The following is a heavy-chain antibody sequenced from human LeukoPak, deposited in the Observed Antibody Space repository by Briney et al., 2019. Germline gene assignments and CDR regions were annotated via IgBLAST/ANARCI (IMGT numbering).Heavy chain of an antibody. CDR3: ARDRSWFGETYYYSMDV. J-gene: IGHJ6*03. V-gene: IGHV4-4*07. D-gene: IGHD3-10*01. CDR2: IYSSGST. Sequence: SETLSLTCTVSGGSLSTYYGSWIRQPAGKGLEWIGRIYSSGSTNYNPSLKSRVTMSVDTSKNQFSLKLSSVTAADTAVYFCARDRSWFGETYYYSMDVWGKGTTVTVSS. CDR1: GGSLSTYY.